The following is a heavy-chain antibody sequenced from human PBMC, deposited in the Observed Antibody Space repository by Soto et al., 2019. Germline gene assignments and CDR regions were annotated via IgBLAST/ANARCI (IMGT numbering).Heavy chain of an antibody. D-gene: IGHD2-15*01. CDR1: GGSFSGYY. CDR2: INHSGST. J-gene: IGHJ4*02. CDR3: AREGYCSGGSCYSRTLDY. Sequence: LSLTCAVYGGSFSGYYWSWIRQPPGKGLEWIGEINHSGSTNYNPSLKSRVTISVDTSKNQFSLKLSSVTAADTAVYCCAREGYCSGGSCYSRTLDYWGQGTLVTVSS. V-gene: IGHV4-34*01.